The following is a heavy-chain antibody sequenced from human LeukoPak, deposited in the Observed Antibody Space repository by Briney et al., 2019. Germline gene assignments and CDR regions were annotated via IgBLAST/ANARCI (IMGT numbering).Heavy chain of an antibody. J-gene: IGHJ6*03. CDR1: GVSINSHY. CDR2: IYDSGSA. CDR3: ARVLQNYYHMDV. Sequence: SETLSLTCTVSGVSINSHYWSWIRQPPGKGLEWIGFIYDSGSANYKSSLKSRVTMTVDTSKNQFSLKLDSVTAADTAVYYCARVLQNYYHMDVWGKGTTVTVSS. D-gene: IGHD3-3*01. V-gene: IGHV4-59*11.